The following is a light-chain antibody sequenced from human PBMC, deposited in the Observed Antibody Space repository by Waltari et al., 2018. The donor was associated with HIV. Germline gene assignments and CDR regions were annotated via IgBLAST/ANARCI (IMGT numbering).Light chain of an antibody. V-gene: IGKV3-11*01. CDR3: HQRSSWPRT. J-gene: IGKJ2*01. Sequence: DIVLKQSPATLSLSPGERATLSCRASQSVSSYLAWYQQKPGQAPRLLIYEASNRATGIPARFSGSGSGTDFTLTISSLEPEDFAVYYCHQRSSWPRTFGQGTKLEIK. CDR2: EAS. CDR1: QSVSSY.